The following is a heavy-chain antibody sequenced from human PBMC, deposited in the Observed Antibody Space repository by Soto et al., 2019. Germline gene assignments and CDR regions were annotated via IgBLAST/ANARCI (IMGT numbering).Heavy chain of an antibody. J-gene: IGHJ2*01. Sequence: QVQLVESGGGVVQPGRSLRLSCAASGFTFSSYAMHWVRQAPGKGLEWVAVISYDGSNKYYADSVKGRFTISRDNSKNTLYLQMNNLRAEDTTVYYCARDGFALLGSGGNAWYFDLWGRGNLVTVSS. D-gene: IGHD2-15*01. CDR2: ISYDGSNK. V-gene: IGHV3-30-3*01. CDR3: ARDGFALLGSGGNAWYFDL. CDR1: GFTFSSYA.